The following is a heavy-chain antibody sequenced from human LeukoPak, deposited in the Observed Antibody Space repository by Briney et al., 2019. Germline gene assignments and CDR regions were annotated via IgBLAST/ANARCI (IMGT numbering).Heavy chain of an antibody. CDR2: MNPNSGNT. Sequence: ASVKVSCKASGYTFTSYDINWVRQATGQGLEWMGWMNPNSGNTGYAQKFQGRVTMTRNTSLSTAYMELSSLRSEDTAVYYCARAINYYGSGRKQYYYYMDVWGEGTTVTISS. J-gene: IGHJ6*03. CDR3: ARAINYYGSGRKQYYYYMDV. V-gene: IGHV1-8*01. CDR1: GYTFTSYD. D-gene: IGHD3-10*01.